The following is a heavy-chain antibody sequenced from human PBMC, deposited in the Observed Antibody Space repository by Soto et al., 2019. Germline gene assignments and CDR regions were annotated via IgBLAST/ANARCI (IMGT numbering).Heavy chain of an antibody. CDR3: AKDRSSAGTTVRFDP. D-gene: IGHD1-1*01. V-gene: IGHV3-23*01. J-gene: IGHJ5*02. Sequence: GGSLRLSCAASGFTYSGYAMSWVRQAPGKGLEWVSSISGSGGNTYYADSVKGRFTISRDNSKNTLYLQMNSLRVEDTAIYYCAKDRSSAGTTVRFDPWGQGTLVTVSS. CDR2: ISGSGGNT. CDR1: GFTYSGYA.